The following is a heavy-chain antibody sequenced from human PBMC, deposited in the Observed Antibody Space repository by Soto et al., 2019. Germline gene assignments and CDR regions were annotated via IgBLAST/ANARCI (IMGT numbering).Heavy chain of an antibody. CDR2: IFYSGST. V-gene: IGHV4-31*03. CDR3: ASAEDFFDY. D-gene: IGHD6-13*01. Sequence: SETLSLTCSVSGLSLTSGTYYWSWIRQHPGKGLEWIGYIFYSGSTDYNPSLKSRVNISVDTSKNHFSLKLRSVTAADTAVYYCASAEDFFDYWGQGTLVTVSS. CDR1: GLSLTSGTYY. J-gene: IGHJ4*02.